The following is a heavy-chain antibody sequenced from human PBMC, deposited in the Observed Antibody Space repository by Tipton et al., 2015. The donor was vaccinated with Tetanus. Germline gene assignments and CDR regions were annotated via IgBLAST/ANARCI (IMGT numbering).Heavy chain of an antibody. CDR2: INAGNGNT. V-gene: IGHV1-3*01. CDR1: GYTFNTFG. D-gene: IGHD6-6*01. Sequence: QLVQSGAEVKKPGASVKVSCKASGYTFNTFGISWVRQAPGQRLEWMGWINAGNGNTKYSQKFQGRVTITRDTSASTAYMELSSLRSEDTAVYYCASESSFNGMDVWGQGTTVTVSS. CDR3: ASESSFNGMDV. J-gene: IGHJ6*02.